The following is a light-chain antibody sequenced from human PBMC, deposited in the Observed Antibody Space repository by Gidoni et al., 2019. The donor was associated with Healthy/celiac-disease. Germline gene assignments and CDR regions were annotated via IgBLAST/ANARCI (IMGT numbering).Light chain of an antibody. CDR2: DAS. J-gene: IGKJ4*01. CDR3: RQFDSYPLT. V-gene: IGKV1-13*02. CDR1: QGIRSA. Sequence: AIQLTQSPSSLSASVGDRVTITCRASQGIRSALAWYQQKPGKAPKLLIHDASSVESGVPSRFGGSGSGTDFTLTISSLRPEDFASYYCRQFDSYPLTFGGGTKVEIK.